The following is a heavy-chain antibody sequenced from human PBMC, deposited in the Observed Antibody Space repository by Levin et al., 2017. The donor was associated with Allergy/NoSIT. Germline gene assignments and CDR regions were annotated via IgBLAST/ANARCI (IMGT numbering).Heavy chain of an antibody. Sequence: GGSLRLSCAASGFTFSSYAMHWVRQAPGKGLEWVAVISYDGSNKYYADSVKGRFTISRDNSKNTLYLQMNSLRAEDTAVYYCARVPSFDADYFDYWGQGTLVTVSS. CDR3: ARVPSFDADYFDY. J-gene: IGHJ4*02. CDR2: ISYDGSNK. V-gene: IGHV3-30*04. CDR1: GFTFSSYA. D-gene: IGHD3-16*01.